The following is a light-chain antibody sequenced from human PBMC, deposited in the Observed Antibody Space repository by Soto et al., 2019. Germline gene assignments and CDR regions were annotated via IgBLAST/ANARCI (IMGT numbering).Light chain of an antibody. V-gene: IGKV3-20*01. CDR1: QDVRNNR. J-gene: IGKJ2*01. CDR2: GAS. CDR3: QQYGSSPYT. Sequence: ESVLTQSPGTLSLSPGERATLSCRASQDVRNNRLAWYQHKPGRAPRLLIYGASNRPGGIPDKFSGRGSGTDFTLTISSLDPEDFAVYHCQQYGSSPYTFGQGTKLEIK.